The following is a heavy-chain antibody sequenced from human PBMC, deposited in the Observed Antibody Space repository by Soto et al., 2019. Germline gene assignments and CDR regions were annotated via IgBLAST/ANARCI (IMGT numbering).Heavy chain of an antibody. CDR2: ISSSGSTI. V-gene: IGHV3-11*01. CDR1: GFTFSDYY. D-gene: IGHD2-15*01. J-gene: IGHJ4*02. CDR3: ARAHCSGGSCYRAVVDY. Sequence: QVQLVESGGGLVKPGGSLRLSCAASGFTFSDYYMSWIRQAPGTGLEWVSYISSSGSTIYYADSVKGRFTLSRDNAKNTLYLQMNSLRAEDTAVYYCARAHCSGGSCYRAVVDYWGQGTLDTVAS.